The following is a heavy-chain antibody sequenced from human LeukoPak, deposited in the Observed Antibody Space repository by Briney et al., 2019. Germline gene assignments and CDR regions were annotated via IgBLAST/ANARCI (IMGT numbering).Heavy chain of an antibody. CDR3: VSGYCSSTSCYSYYYYGMDV. CDR1: GGSISSYY. D-gene: IGHD2-2*01. J-gene: IGHJ6*04. Sequence: SETLSLTCTVSGGSISSYYWSWIRQPPGKGLEWIGYIYYSGSTNYNPSLKSRVTISVDTSKNQFSLKLSSVTAADTAVYYCVSGYCSSTSCYSYYYYGMDVWGKGTTVTVSS. V-gene: IGHV4-59*08. CDR2: IYYSGST.